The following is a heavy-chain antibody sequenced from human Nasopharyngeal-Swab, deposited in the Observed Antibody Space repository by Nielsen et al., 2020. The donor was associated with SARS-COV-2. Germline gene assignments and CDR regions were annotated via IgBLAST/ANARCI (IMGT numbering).Heavy chain of an antibody. Sequence: WIRQPPGKGLEGLGSIYYSGSTYYNPSLKSRVTISVDTSKNQFSLKLSSVTAADTAVYYCASPGVGASTFDYWGQGTLVTVSS. J-gene: IGHJ4*02. CDR3: ASPGVGASTFDY. V-gene: IGHV4-39*01. D-gene: IGHD1-26*01. CDR2: IYYSGST.